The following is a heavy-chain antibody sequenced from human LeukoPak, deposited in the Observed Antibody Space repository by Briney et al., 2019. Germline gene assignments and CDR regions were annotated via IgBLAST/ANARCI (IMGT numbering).Heavy chain of an antibody. CDR3: ARVMIQFRYAFDI. V-gene: IGHV3-7*01. D-gene: IGHD5-18*01. J-gene: IGHJ3*02. CDR1: GFTFSSYW. Sequence: GGSLRLSCAASGFTFSSYWMSWVRQASGKGLEWVANIKQDGSEKYYVDSVKGRFTISRDNAKNSLYLQMNSLRAEDTAVYYCARVMIQFRYAFDIWGQGTMVTVSS. CDR2: IKQDGSEK.